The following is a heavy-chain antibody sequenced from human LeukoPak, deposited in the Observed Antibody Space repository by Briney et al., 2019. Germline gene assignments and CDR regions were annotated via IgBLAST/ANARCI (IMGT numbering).Heavy chain of an antibody. D-gene: IGHD3-16*02. CDR2: IYYSGST. Sequence: SETLSLTCTVSGGSISSSSYYWGWIRQPPGKGLEWIGSIYYSGSTYYNPSLKSRVTISGDTSKNQFSLKLSSVTAADTAVYYCARAYDYVWGSYRLNAFDIWGQGTMVTVSS. J-gene: IGHJ3*02. V-gene: IGHV4-39*07. CDR3: ARAYDYVWGSYRLNAFDI. CDR1: GGSISSSSYY.